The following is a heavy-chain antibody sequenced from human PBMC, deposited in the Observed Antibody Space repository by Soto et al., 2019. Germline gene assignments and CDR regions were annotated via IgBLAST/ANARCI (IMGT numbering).Heavy chain of an antibody. V-gene: IGHV4-4*02. CDR3: ARHDNMTLESQYLDS. CDR2: MHHSGSI. Sequence: QVQLQESGPGLVKPSGTLSLTCSVSGESISNNMWWSWVRQPPGKGLGWIGEMHHSGSIHYNASLKTRATLSVHKSRNRASLQLTSVTAADTALNFCARHDNMTLESQYLDSWGPGTLVTVSS. D-gene: IGHD1-1*01. J-gene: IGHJ4*02. CDR1: GESISNNMW.